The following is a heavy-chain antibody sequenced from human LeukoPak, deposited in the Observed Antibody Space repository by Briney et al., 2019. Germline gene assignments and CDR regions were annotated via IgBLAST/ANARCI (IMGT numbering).Heavy chain of an antibody. J-gene: IGHJ4*02. Sequence: SETLSLTCAVYGGSFSGYYWSWIRQPPGKGLEWIGEINHSGSTNYNPSLKSRVTMSVDTSKNQFSLKLSSVTAADTAVYYCARDNSDVEQFDYWGQGTLVTVSS. D-gene: IGHD1-26*01. CDR3: ARDNSDVEQFDY. CDR2: INHSGST. V-gene: IGHV4-34*01. CDR1: GGSFSGYY.